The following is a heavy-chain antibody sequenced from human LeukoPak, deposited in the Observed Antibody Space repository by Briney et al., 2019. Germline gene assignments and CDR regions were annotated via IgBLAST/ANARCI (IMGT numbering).Heavy chain of an antibody. CDR3: AREAKDSSGWYAHDDY. CDR2: ISSSSSYI. CDR1: GFSFSSYT. J-gene: IGHJ4*02. V-gene: IGHV3-21*01. Sequence: GGSLRLSCAASGFSFSSYTMNWVRQAPGKGLEWVSIISSSSSYIYYADSVKGRFTISRDNAKNALYLQMNSLRVEDTAVYYCAREAKDSSGWYAHDDYWGQGTLVTVSS. D-gene: IGHD6-19*01.